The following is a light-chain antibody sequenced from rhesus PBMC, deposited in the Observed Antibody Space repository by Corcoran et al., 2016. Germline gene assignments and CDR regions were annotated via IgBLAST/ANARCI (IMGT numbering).Light chain of an antibody. J-gene: IGKJ2*01. V-gene: IGKV1-32*01. Sequence: DIQMTQSPSSLSVSVGDRVTSTCRASQGISSDLNWYQQKPGKAPKFLFYYVNRLESGAPSRFSGRGSGTEFTLNNSSLRPEDFATYYCKQYNSLPYSFGQGTKVEIK. CDR3: KQYNSLPYS. CDR2: YVN. CDR1: QGISSD.